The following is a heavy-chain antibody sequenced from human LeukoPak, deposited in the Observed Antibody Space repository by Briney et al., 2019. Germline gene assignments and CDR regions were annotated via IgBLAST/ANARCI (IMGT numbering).Heavy chain of an antibody. CDR3: AKARRGWCPFDY. CDR1: GFIFSSYA. D-gene: IGHD6-19*01. V-gene: IGHV3-23*01. CDR2: ISGSGGST. J-gene: IGHJ4*02. Sequence: GGSLRLSCAASGFIFSSYALTWVRQAPGKGLEWVSTISGSGGSTYYADSVKGRFTISRDNSKNTLYLQMYSLRAEDTAVYYCAKARRGWCPFDYWGQGTLVTVSS.